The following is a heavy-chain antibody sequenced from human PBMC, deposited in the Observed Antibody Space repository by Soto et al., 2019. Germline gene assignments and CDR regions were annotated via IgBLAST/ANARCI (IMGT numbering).Heavy chain of an antibody. CDR1: GFTVSNNF. CDR2: IYTDGTI. D-gene: IGHD1-26*01. V-gene: IGHV3-53*01. Sequence: ELQLVESGGVLIQPGGSLRLSCVASGFTVSNNFVNWVRQAPGKGLEWVSVIYTDGTIYYADSLRVRFTISRDNSKNTLYLHMNRLRVADTAVYYCAREYSGGHGPCAFWGQGTLVTVSS. CDR3: AREYSGGHGPCAF. J-gene: IGHJ4*02.